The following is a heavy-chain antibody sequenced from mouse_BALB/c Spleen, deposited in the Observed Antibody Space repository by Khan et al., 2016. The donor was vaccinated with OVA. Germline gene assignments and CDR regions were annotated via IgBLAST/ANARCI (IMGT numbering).Heavy chain of an antibody. CDR3: TRNGFGNYESWDY. D-gene: IGHD2-1*01. CDR2: IYPGNSDT. V-gene: IGHV1-5*01. Sequence: VQLQQSGAVLARPGASVKMSCKASGYTFTSYWMHWVKQRPGPGLEWIGAIYPGNSDTNYNQKFKGQAKLTAVTSTSTAYLELNSLTNEDSAVYYCTRNGFGNYESWDYWGQGTTLTVSS. J-gene: IGHJ2*01. CDR1: GYTFTSYW.